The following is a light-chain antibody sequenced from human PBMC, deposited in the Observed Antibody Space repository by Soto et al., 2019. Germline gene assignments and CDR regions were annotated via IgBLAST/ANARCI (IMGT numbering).Light chain of an antibody. CDR3: QQRSNWPSVT. CDR1: QSITNS. V-gene: IGKV3-11*01. Sequence: ESVLTQSPATLSLSPGDRATLSCRASQSITNSLAWYRHQPGQPPRLLIYDASKRATGIPARFIGSWSGTHFTLTISSLEPEDFGLYYCQQRSNWPSVTFGGGTKVEIK. J-gene: IGKJ4*01. CDR2: DAS.